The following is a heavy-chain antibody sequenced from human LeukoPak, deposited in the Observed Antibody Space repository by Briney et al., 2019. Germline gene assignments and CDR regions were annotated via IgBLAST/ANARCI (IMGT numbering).Heavy chain of an antibody. CDR1: GGTFSSYA. D-gene: IGHD6-19*01. Sequence: ASVKVSCKASGGTFSSYAISWVRQAPGQGLEWMGGIIPIFGTANYAQKFRGRVTITTDESTSTAYMELSSLRSEDTAVYYCARDQGSGFDYWGQGTLVTVSS. V-gene: IGHV1-69*05. J-gene: IGHJ4*02. CDR2: IIPIFGTA. CDR3: ARDQGSGFDY.